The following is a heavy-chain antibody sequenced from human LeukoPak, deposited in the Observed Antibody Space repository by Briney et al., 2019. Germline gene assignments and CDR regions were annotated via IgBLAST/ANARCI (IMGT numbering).Heavy chain of an antibody. D-gene: IGHD6-6*01. Sequence: SETLSLTCAVYGGSFSGYYWSWIRQPPGKGLEWIGEINHSGSTNYNPSLKSRVTISVDTSKNQFSLKLSSVTAADTAVYYCARCPGGQLEDDYYYMDVWGKGTTVTVSS. CDR2: INHSGST. V-gene: IGHV4-34*01. CDR1: GGSFSGYY. CDR3: ARCPGGQLEDDYYYMDV. J-gene: IGHJ6*03.